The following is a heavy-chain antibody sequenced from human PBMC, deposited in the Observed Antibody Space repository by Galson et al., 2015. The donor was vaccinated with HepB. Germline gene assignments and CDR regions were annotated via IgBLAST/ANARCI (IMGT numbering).Heavy chain of an antibody. Sequence: SVKVSCKASGYTFTSYYMHWVRQAPGQGLEWMGIINPSGGSTSYAQKFQGRVTMTRDTSTSTVYMELSSLRSEDTAVYYCARVQLKYSSGWSPFDYWGQGTLVTVSS. CDR2: INPSGGST. D-gene: IGHD6-19*01. J-gene: IGHJ4*02. CDR3: ARVQLKYSSGWSPFDY. V-gene: IGHV1-46*01. CDR1: GYTFTSYY.